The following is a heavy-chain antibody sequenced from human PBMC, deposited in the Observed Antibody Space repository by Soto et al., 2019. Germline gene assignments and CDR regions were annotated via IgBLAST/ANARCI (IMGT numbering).Heavy chain of an antibody. Sequence: GGSLRLSCAASGFTFSSYAMSWVRQAPGKGLEWVSVISGIGGSTYYADSVKGRFTISRDNSKNTLYLQMNSLRAEDTAVYYCAKDFGLLWPIDYWGQGTLVTVSS. V-gene: IGHV3-23*01. CDR2: ISGIGGST. CDR3: AKDFGLLWPIDY. D-gene: IGHD2-21*01. J-gene: IGHJ4*02. CDR1: GFTFSSYA.